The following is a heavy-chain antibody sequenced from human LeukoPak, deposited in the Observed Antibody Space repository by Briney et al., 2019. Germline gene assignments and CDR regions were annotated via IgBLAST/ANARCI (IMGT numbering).Heavy chain of an antibody. J-gene: IGHJ4*02. Sequence: GGSLRLSCAASGFTFSSYSMNWVRQAPGKGLEWVSSISISSSYIYYADSVKGRFTISRDNAKNSLYLQMNSLRAEDTAVYYCARDGKGDSGSYFDYWGQGTLVTVSS. V-gene: IGHV3-21*01. CDR2: ISISSSYI. CDR1: GFTFSSYS. CDR3: ARDGKGDSGSYFDY. D-gene: IGHD1-26*01.